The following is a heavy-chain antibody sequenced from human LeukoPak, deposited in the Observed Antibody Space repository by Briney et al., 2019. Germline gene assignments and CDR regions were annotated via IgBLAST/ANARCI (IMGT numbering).Heavy chain of an antibody. D-gene: IGHD2-21*02. CDR2: ISYDGSNK. Sequence: GGSLRLSCAASGFTFSSYGMHWVRQAPGRGLEWVAVISYDGSNKYYADSVKGRFTISRDNSKNTLYLQMNSLRAEDTAVYYCAKETCGGDCPIGYWGQGTLVTVSS. CDR3: AKETCGGDCPIGY. CDR1: GFTFSSYG. V-gene: IGHV3-30*18. J-gene: IGHJ4*02.